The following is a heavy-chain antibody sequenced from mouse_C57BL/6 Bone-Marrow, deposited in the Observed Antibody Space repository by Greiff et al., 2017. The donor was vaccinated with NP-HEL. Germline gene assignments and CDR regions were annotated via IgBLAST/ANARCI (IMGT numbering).Heavy chain of an antibody. CDR2: ISSCSSTI. CDR1: GFTFSDYG. J-gene: IGHJ1*03. V-gene: IGHV5-17*01. D-gene: IGHD1-1*01. CDR3: ARFITTVVATGRYFDV. Sequence: EVKLVESGGGLVKPGGSLKLSCAASGFTFSDYGMHWVRQAPEQGLEWVAYISSCSSTIYYADTVKGRFTISRDNATNTLFLQMTSLRSEDTAMYYCARFITTVVATGRYFDVWGTGTTVTVSS.